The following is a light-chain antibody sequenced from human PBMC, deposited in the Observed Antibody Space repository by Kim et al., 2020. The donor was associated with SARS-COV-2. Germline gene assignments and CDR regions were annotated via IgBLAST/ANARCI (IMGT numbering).Light chain of an antibody. V-gene: IGKV1-12*01. CDR1: QNMNSW. CDR3: QQANSFPLT. J-gene: IGKJ4*01. Sequence: APVEYRITITCRASQNMNSWLAWYQQKPGKAPKLLIYAASSLQSGVPSRFSGSGSGTDFTLTISSLQPEDFATYYCQQANSFPLTFGGGTKVDIK. CDR2: AAS.